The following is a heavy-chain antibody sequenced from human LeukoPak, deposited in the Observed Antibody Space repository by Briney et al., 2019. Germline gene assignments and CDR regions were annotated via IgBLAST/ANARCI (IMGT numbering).Heavy chain of an antibody. CDR1: GGSISSYY. CDR3: AREYYYDSSGYYSHAFDI. Sequence: PSETLSLTCTVSGGSISSYYGSWIRQPPGKGLEWIGYIYYSGSTNYNTSLKSRVTISVDTSKNQFSLKLSSVTAADTAVYYCAREYYYDSSGYYSHAFDIWGQGTMVTVSS. CDR2: IYYSGST. D-gene: IGHD3-22*01. V-gene: IGHV4-59*01. J-gene: IGHJ3*02.